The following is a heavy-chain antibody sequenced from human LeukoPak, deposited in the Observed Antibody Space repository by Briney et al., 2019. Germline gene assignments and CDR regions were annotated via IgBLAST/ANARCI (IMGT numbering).Heavy chain of an antibody. Sequence: SETLSLTCTVSGGSISGYSWNWIRQPPGKGLEWIGYIYYSGSTDYNPSLKSRVTTSVDTSKKQFSLKLTSVTAADTALYYCARESRYCTNGVCSADAFDIWGQGTMVTVSS. CDR2: IYYSGST. CDR3: ARESRYCTNGVCSADAFDI. V-gene: IGHV4-59*01. D-gene: IGHD2-8*01. J-gene: IGHJ3*02. CDR1: GGSISGYS.